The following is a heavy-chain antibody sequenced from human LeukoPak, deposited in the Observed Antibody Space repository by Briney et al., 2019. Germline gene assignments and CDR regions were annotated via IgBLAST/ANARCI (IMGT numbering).Heavy chain of an antibody. CDR3: ARTYCSSTSCYTFDY. J-gene: IGHJ4*02. Sequence: PSETLSLTCTVSGGSISSGDYYWSWIRQPPGKGLGWIGYIYYSGSTYYKPPLKSRVTISVDTSKNQFSPKLSSVTAADTAVYYCARTYCSSTSCYTFDYWGQGTLVTVSS. D-gene: IGHD2-2*02. V-gene: IGHV4-30-4*08. CDR2: IYYSGST. CDR1: GGSISSGDYY.